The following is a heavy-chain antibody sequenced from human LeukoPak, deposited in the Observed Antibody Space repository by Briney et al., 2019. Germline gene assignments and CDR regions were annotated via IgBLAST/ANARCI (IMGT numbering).Heavy chain of an antibody. V-gene: IGHV4-39*07. D-gene: IGHD5-18*01. CDR1: GGSISSSSYY. CDR2: IYYSGST. Sequence: PETLSLTCTVSGGSISSSSYYWGWIRQPPGKGLEWIGSIYYSGSTYYNPSLKSRVTISVDTSKNQFSLKLSSVTAADTAVYYCARIYARGYSYGYGWVDYWGQGTLVTVSS. J-gene: IGHJ4*02. CDR3: ARIYARGYSYGYGWVDY.